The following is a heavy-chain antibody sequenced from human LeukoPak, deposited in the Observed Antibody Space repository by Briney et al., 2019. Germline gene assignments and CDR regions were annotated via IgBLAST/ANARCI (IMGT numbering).Heavy chain of an antibody. Sequence: ASVKVSCKASGYTFTGYYMHWVRQAPGQGLGWMGWINPNSGGTNYAQKFQGRVTMTRDTSISTAYMELSRLRSDDTAVYYCARVEQYSKKRIRDWEYDYWGQGTLVTVSS. CDR1: GYTFTGYY. D-gene: IGHD6-6*01. J-gene: IGHJ4*02. V-gene: IGHV1-2*02. CDR3: ARVEQYSKKRIRDWEYDY. CDR2: INPNSGGT.